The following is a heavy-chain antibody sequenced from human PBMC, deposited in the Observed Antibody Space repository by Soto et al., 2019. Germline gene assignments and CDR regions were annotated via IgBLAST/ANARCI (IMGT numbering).Heavy chain of an antibody. V-gene: IGHV4-59*01. CDR1: GGSISSYY. J-gene: IGHJ6*02. CDR3: AIAARGYYYYGMDV. Sequence: QVQLQESGPGLVKPSETLSRTCTVSGGSISSYYWSWIRQPPGKGLEWIGDIYYSGSTNYNPSLNSRITISVVTSNNQFSLKLSSVTAADTAVYYCAIAARGYYYYGMDVWGQGTTVTVSS. D-gene: IGHD6-6*01. CDR2: IYYSGST.